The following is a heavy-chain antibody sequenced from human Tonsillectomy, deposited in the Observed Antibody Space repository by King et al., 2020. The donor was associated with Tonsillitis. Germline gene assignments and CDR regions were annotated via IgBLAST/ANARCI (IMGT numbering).Heavy chain of an antibody. V-gene: IGHV1-2*02. D-gene: IGHD2-15*01. CDR1: GYSFTDYY. Sequence: QLVESGAEVKKPGASVKVSCKAXGYSFTDYYIHWVRQAPGQXLEWMGWINPNSGGTNSAQXFXGRLTMXRDTSTSIAYMEMSRRRSDDTXVYFCSRDALVLAADFCYFHGMDVWGQXXXVTVS. J-gene: IGHJ6*02. CDR2: INPNSGGT. CDR3: SRDALVLAADFCYFHGMDV.